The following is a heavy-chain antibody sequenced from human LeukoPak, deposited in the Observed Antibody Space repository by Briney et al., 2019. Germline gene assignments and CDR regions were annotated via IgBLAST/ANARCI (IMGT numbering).Heavy chain of an antibody. J-gene: IGHJ4*02. CDR1: GFNFSDSR. D-gene: IGHD2-21*01. CDR3: VRGDWYFES. Sequence: PGGSLRLSCVTSGFNFSDSRMTWVRQAPGKGLQWVANVNRDGTEKHFLDSVEGRFTTSRDNAKKSLYLQMSSLRPQDTAVYFCVRGDWYFESWGQGTLVTVSS. V-gene: IGHV3-7*04. CDR2: VNRDGTEK.